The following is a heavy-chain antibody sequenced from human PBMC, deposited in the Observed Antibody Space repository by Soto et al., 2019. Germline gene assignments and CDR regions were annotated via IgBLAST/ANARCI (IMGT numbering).Heavy chain of an antibody. V-gene: IGHV1-69*13. CDR3: ARDPLSSFAMDV. J-gene: IGHJ6*02. CDR2: IIPTFGRT. CDR1: GDTFSSYA. D-gene: IGHD3-10*02. Sequence: SVKVSYKASGDTFSSYAISWVRQAPGKGLEWMGKIIPTFGRTNYAQKFQVRLTSSADDSTSTAYMELTSLASDDTAVYYCARDPLSSFAMDVWGQGTTVTVSS.